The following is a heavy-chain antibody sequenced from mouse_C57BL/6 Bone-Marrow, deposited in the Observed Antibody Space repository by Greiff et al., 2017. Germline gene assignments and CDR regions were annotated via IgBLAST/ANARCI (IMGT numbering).Heavy chain of an antibody. J-gene: IGHJ2*01. Sequence: QVQLQQPGAELVKPGASVKMSCKASGYTFTSYWITWVKQRPGQGLEWIGDIYPGSGSTNYNEKFKSKATLTVDTSSSTAYMQLSSLTSEDSAVYYCARLPYYYGSSLYYFDYWGQGTTLTVSS. CDR2: IYPGSGST. CDR1: GYTFTSYW. D-gene: IGHD1-1*01. CDR3: ARLPYYYGSSLYYFDY. V-gene: IGHV1-55*01.